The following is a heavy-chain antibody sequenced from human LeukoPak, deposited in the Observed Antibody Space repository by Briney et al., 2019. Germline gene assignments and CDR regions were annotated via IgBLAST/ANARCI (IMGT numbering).Heavy chain of an antibody. CDR3: ARERGNYDFWSGYFSWYFDL. J-gene: IGHJ2*01. D-gene: IGHD3-3*01. Sequence: SETLSLTCTVSGGSISSHYWSWIRQPPGKGLEWMGYIYYSGSTNYNPSLKSRVTISVDTSKNQFSLKLSCVTAADTAVYYCARERGNYDFWSGYFSWYFDLWGRGTLVTVSS. V-gene: IGHV4-59*11. CDR2: IYYSGST. CDR1: GGSISSHY.